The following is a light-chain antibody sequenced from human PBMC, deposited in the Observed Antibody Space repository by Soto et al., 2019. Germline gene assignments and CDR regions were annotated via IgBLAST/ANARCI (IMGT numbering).Light chain of an antibody. CDR2: VND. J-gene: IGLJ1*01. Sequence: QSVLTQPPSVSGAPGQRVTISCTGTSSNIGAGYEVHWYHQLPGTAPKFLVSVNDNRPSGVPDRLSASKSGTSGSLAITDLQAEDEGHYYCQSYDRGLTAYVFGTGTKLTVL. CDR1: SSNIGAGYE. CDR3: QSYDRGLTAYV. V-gene: IGLV1-40*01.